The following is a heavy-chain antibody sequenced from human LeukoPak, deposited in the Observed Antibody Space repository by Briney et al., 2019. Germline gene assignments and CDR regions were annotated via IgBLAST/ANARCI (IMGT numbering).Heavy chain of an antibody. V-gene: IGHV5-51*01. CDR3: ASRQRMIGVGATTNDYYYMDV. CDR2: IYPGDSDT. Sequence: GESLKISCRGSGYSFTNYWIGWVRQMPGKGLEWMGIIYPGDSDTRYSPSFQGQVTISADKSISTAYLQWSSLKASDTAMYYCASRQRMIGVGATTNDYYYMDVWGKGTTVTVSS. J-gene: IGHJ6*03. CDR1: GYSFTNYW. D-gene: IGHD1-26*01.